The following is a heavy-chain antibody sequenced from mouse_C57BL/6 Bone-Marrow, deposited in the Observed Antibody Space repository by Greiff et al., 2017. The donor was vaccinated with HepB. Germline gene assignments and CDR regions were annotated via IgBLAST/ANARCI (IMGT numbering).Heavy chain of an antibody. V-gene: IGHV14-4*01. CDR3: TTPYKGY. J-gene: IGHJ2*01. CDR1: GFNIKDDY. D-gene: IGHD1-3*01. CDR2: IDPENGDT. Sequence: VQLQQSGVELVRPGASVKLSCTASGFNIKDDYMHWVKQRPEQGLEWIGWIDPENGDTEYASKFQGKATITADTSSNTAYLQLSSLTSEDTAVYYCTTPYKGYWGQGTTLTVSS.